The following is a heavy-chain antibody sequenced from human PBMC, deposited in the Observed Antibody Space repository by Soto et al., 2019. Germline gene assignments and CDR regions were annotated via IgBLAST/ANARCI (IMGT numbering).Heavy chain of an antibody. CDR3: ARGIVPAAPFAD. CDR2: VHTSGST. Sequence: SETLSLTCTVSGDSISSYFWSWIRQPAGKGLEWIGRVHTSGSTTYNPSLKSRVTMSVDTSKSQFSLKLTSVTAADTAVYYCARGIVPAAPFADWGQGALVTVSS. CDR1: GDSISSYF. D-gene: IGHD2-2*01. J-gene: IGHJ4*02. V-gene: IGHV4-4*07.